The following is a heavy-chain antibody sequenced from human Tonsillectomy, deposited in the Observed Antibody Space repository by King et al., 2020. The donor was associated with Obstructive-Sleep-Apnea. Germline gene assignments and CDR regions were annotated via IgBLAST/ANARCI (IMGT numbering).Heavy chain of an antibody. CDR1: GGSISRGGYY. V-gene: IGHV4-31*03. Sequence: QLQESGPGLVKPSQTLSLTCTVSGGSISRGGYYWSWIRQHPGKGLEWIGYIYYSGSTYYNPSLKSRVTISVDTSKNHFSLKLSSVTAADTAVYYCARDLDGYGYFDYWGQGTLVTVSS. CDR2: IYYSGST. J-gene: IGHJ4*02. D-gene: IGHD5-18*01. CDR3: ARDLDGYGYFDY.